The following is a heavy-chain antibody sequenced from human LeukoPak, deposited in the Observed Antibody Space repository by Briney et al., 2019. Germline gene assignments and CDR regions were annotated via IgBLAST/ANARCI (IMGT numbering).Heavy chain of an antibody. CDR2: IYSGGST. CDR3: ARGDIAVATAVN. CDR1: GFTVSSNY. Sequence: GGSLRLSCAASGFTVSSNYMSWVRQAPGKGLEWVSVIYSGGSTYYVDSVKGRFTIFSDNSKNTLYLQMNSLRAEDTAVYYCARGDIAVATAVNWGQGTLLTVPS. J-gene: IGHJ4*02. D-gene: IGHD6-19*01. V-gene: IGHV3-66*01.